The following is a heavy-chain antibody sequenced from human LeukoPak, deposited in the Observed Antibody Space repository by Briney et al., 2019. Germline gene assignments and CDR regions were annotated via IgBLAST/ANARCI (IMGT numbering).Heavy chain of an antibody. CDR3: AREYDGSGSYRPFDY. Sequence: GGSLRLSCAASGFTFSSYSMNWVRQAPGKGLEWVSYISSSTSTIYYADSVKGRFTISRDNAKNSLNLQMNSLRAEDTPVYYCAREYDGSGSYRPFDYWGQGTLVTVSS. CDR1: GFTFSSYS. V-gene: IGHV3-48*04. D-gene: IGHD3-10*01. J-gene: IGHJ4*02. CDR2: ISSSTSTI.